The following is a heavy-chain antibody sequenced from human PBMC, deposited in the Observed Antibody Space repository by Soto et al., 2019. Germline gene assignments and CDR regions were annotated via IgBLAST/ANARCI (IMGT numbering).Heavy chain of an antibody. Sequence: QVQLVESGGGVVQPGRSLRLSCAASGFTFSSYGMQWVRQAPSKGLEWVAVISYDGSNKYYADSVKGRFTISRDNSKNTLYLQMNSLRAEDTAVYYCAKDQLRGVRGVITYYYGMDVWGQGTTVTVSS. V-gene: IGHV3-30*18. CDR2: ISYDGSNK. CDR3: AKDQLRGVRGVITYYYGMDV. CDR1: GFTFSSYG. J-gene: IGHJ6*02. D-gene: IGHD3-10*01.